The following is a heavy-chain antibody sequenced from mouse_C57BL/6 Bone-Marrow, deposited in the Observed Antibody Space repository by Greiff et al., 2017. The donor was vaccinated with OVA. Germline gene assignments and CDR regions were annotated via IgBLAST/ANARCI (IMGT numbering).Heavy chain of an antibody. Sequence: QVQLQQPGAELVKPGASVKLSCKASGYTFTSYWMHWVKQRPGQGLEWIGMIHPNSGSTNYNEKFKSKATLTVDKSSSTAYMQLSSLTSEDSAVYYCVRSPVVAYYFDYWGQGTTLTVSS. CDR3: VRSPVVAYYFDY. J-gene: IGHJ2*01. CDR1: GYTFTSYW. D-gene: IGHD1-1*01. V-gene: IGHV1-64*01. CDR2: IHPNSGST.